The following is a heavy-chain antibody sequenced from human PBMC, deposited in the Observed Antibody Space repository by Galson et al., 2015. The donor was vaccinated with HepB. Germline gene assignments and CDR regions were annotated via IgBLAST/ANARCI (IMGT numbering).Heavy chain of an antibody. J-gene: IGHJ5*02. CDR1: GFSFSNFA. CDR2: ISYDGGSS. Sequence: SLRLSCAASGFSFSNFAMHWVRQAPGKGLEWVAVISYDGGSSRYADSVKGRFTISRDSSINTLSLQMNSLRVDDTAVYYCTRDQIHFWSGADYGWFDPWGQRTLVTVSS. D-gene: IGHD3-10*01. V-gene: IGHV3-30*04. CDR3: TRDQIHFWSGADYGWFDP.